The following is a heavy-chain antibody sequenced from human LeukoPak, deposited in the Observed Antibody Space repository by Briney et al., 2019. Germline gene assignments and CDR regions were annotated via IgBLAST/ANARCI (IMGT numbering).Heavy chain of an antibody. CDR1: GGSFSGYY. CDR3: ARDRRYYDSSAYIRGFDY. Sequence: SETLSLTCAVYGGSFSGYYWSWIHQPPGKGLEWIGEINHSGSTNYNPSLKSRVTISVDTSKNQFSLKLSSVTAADTAVYYCARDRRYYDSSAYIRGFDYWGQGTLVTVSS. CDR2: INHSGST. V-gene: IGHV4-34*01. J-gene: IGHJ4*02. D-gene: IGHD3-22*01.